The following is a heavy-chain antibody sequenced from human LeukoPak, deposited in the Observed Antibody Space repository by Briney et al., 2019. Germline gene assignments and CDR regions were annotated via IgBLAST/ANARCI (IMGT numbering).Heavy chain of an antibody. Sequence: ASVKVSCKASGYTFTSYYMHWVRQAPGQGLEWMGIINPSGGSTSYAQKLQGRVTMTTDTSTSTAYMELRSLRSDDTAVYYCARDPVVVVAATPRANYYYYGMDVWGQGTTVTVSS. J-gene: IGHJ6*02. V-gene: IGHV1-46*01. CDR2: INPSGGST. D-gene: IGHD2-15*01. CDR1: GYTFTSYY. CDR3: ARDPVVVVAATPRANYYYYGMDV.